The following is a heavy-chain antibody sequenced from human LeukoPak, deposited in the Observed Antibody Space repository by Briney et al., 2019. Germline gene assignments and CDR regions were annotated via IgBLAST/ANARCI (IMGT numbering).Heavy chain of an antibody. Sequence: ASVKVSCKASGYTFTSYGISWVRQAPGQGLEWMGLISANNGNTNYAQKLQGRVTMTTDTSTSTAYMELRSLRSDDTAVYYCARDGTPTYAYYYDSSGKPEDYWGQGTLVTVSS. CDR3: ARDGTPTYAYYYDSSGKPEDY. J-gene: IGHJ4*02. V-gene: IGHV1-18*01. CDR2: ISANNGNT. D-gene: IGHD3-22*01. CDR1: GYTFTSYG.